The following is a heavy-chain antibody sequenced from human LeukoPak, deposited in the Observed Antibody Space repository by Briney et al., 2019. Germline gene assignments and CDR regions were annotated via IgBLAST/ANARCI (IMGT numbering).Heavy chain of an antibody. Sequence: GGSLRLSCITSGFTFGDHAISWFRQAPGKGLEWLGFIRSKTYGGTPEYAASVKVRFTISRDDSKSIAYLQMNSLRTEDTAVYYCTRVSALTTDLYDYWGQGTLVTVSS. CDR2: IRSKTYGGTP. D-gene: IGHD1-1*01. J-gene: IGHJ4*02. V-gene: IGHV3-49*03. CDR3: TRVSALTTDLYDY. CDR1: GFTFGDHA.